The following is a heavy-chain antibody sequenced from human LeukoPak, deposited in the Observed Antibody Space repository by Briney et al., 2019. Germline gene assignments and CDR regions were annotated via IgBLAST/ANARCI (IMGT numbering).Heavy chain of an antibody. CDR2: ISSSSSTI. D-gene: IGHD2-8*01. J-gene: IGHJ4*02. CDR1: GFTFRSYS. Sequence: PGGSLRLSCAASGFTFRSYSMNWVRQAPGKGLEWVSYISSSSSTIYYADSVKGRFTISRDNAKNSMYLQMNSLRAEDTAVYYCARGCTWGNYWGEGTVATVSS. V-gene: IGHV3-48*01. CDR3: ARGCTWGNY.